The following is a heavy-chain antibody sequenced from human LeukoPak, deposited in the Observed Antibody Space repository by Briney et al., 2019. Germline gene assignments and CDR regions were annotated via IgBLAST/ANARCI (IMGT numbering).Heavy chain of an antibody. CDR2: IYYSGST. CDR1: GGSISSYY. CDR3: ARVSWPPGSSWYYFDY. V-gene: IGHV4-59*01. J-gene: IGHJ4*02. D-gene: IGHD3-10*01. Sequence: KTSETLSLTCTVSGGSISSYYWSWIRQHPGKGREWIGYIYYSGSTNYNPSLKSRVTISVETSKNEFSLKLRSVTAADTAVYYCARVSWPPGSSWYYFDYWGQGTLVTVSS.